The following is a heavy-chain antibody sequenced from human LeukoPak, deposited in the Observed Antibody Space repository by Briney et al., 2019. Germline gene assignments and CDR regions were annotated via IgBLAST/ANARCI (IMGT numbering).Heavy chain of an antibody. J-gene: IGHJ3*02. D-gene: IGHD1-1*01. CDR2: GSESGGT. V-gene: IGHV4-34*01. CDR3: ARVPTLAPDAFDI. CDR1: GGSLNGHY. Sequence: SETLSLTCAVYGGSLNGHYWSWIRQPPGKGLDWIWEGSESGGTKFNPSLKSRVTISVDTSKNQFSLKLSCVTAANTAVYYCARVPTLAPDAFDIWGQGTMVTVSS.